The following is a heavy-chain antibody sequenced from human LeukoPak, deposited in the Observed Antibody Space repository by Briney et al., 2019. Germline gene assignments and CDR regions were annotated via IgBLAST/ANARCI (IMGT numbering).Heavy chain of an antibody. V-gene: IGHV3-33*06. J-gene: IGHJ4*02. Sequence: GGSLRLSCAASGFTFSSYGMHWACQAPGKGLEWVAVIWDDGSSKYYGDSVKGRFTISRDNSKNTLYLQMNSLRAEDTAVYYCAKPTRGSGSFLIDFWGQGTLVTVSS. CDR2: IWDDGSSK. CDR1: GFTFSSYG. CDR3: AKPTRGSGSFLIDF. D-gene: IGHD1-26*01.